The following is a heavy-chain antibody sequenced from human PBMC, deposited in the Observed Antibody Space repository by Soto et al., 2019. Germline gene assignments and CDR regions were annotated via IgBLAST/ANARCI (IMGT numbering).Heavy chain of an antibody. J-gene: IGHJ6*02. CDR1: GYTFTSYG. CDR3: ARALVDFWSGYTGMDV. V-gene: IGHV1-18*04. D-gene: IGHD3-3*01. Sequence: ASVKVSCKASGYTFTSYGISWVRQAPGQGLEWMGWISVYNGNTNYAQKLQGRVTMTTDTSTSTAYMELRSLRSDDTAVYYCARALVDFWSGYTGMDVWGQGTTVTVSS. CDR2: ISVYNGNT.